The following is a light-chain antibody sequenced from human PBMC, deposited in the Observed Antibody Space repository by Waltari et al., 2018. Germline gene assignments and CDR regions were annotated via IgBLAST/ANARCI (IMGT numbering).Light chain of an antibody. V-gene: IGKV1-5*03. CDR1: QNINSW. CDR2: KAS. J-gene: IGKJ2*01. CDR3: QQYHTYSYT. Sequence: DIQMTQSPSSLSASVGDRVTITCRASQNINSWLAWFQQKPGSAPKLLIYKASILESGVPSRFSGSRSGTEFTLTITSLQPDDFATYFCQQYHTYSYTFGQGTKLEIE.